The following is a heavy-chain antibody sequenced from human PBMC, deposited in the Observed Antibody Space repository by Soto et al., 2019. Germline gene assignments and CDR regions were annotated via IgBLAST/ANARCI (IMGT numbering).Heavy chain of an antibody. CDR2: IYYSGST. Sequence: PSETLSLTCTVSGGSISSYDLSWIRQPPGKGLEWIGYIYYSGSTNYNPSLKSRVTISVDTSKNQFSVKLSSVTAADTAVYYCARAPVTSEFDPWGQGTLLTVSS. D-gene: IGHD4-17*01. J-gene: IGHJ5*02. CDR3: ARAPVTSEFDP. V-gene: IGHV4-59*01. CDR1: GGSISSYD.